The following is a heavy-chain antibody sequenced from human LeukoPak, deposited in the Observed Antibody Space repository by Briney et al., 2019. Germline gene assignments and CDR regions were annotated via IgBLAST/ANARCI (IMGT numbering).Heavy chain of an antibody. Sequence: ASVKVSCKASGYTFTSYAMNWVRQAPGQGLEWMGWINTNTGNPTYAQGFTGRFVFSLDTSVSTAYLQISSLKAEDTAVYYCARDGGGFLEWLTYYYYGMDVWGQGTTVTVSS. J-gene: IGHJ6*02. D-gene: IGHD3-3*01. V-gene: IGHV7-4-1*02. CDR2: INTNTGNP. CDR1: GYTFTSYA. CDR3: ARDGGGFLEWLTYYYYGMDV.